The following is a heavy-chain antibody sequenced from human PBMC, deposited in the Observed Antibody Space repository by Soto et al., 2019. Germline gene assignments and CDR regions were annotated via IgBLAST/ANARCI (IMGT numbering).Heavy chain of an antibody. CDR1: GGSITSGGYY. Sequence: QLQLQESGPGLVRPSQTLSLTCSVSGGSITSGGYYWGWIRQLPGKGLEWVAYVYSIGRTYYNPSLESRLSISLDTSKNQFSLILRSVTVADTAIYYCARDHNGFNTAFDIWGQGAMVTVSS. J-gene: IGHJ3*02. V-gene: IGHV4-31*03. CDR3: ARDHNGFNTAFDI. CDR2: VYSIGRT. D-gene: IGHD5-12*01.